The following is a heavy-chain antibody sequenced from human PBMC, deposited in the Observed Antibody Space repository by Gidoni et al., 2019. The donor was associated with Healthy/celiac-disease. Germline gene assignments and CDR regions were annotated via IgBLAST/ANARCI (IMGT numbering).Heavy chain of an antibody. Sequence: QITLKEPGPTLVKPTQTITLTCTFSGFSPSTSGVGVGWIRQPPGKALEWLALIYWDDDKRYSPSLKGRLTITKDTSKNQVVLTMTHMDPVDTATSYCAHESGDGGYFDYWGQGTLVTVSS. CDR2: IYWDDDK. V-gene: IGHV2-5*02. J-gene: IGHJ4*02. D-gene: IGHD2-15*01. CDR1: GFSPSTSGVG. CDR3: AHESGDGGYFDY.